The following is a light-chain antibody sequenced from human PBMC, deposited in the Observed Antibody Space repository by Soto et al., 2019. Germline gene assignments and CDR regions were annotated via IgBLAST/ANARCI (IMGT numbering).Light chain of an antibody. CDR3: SSYTSSSTIYV. V-gene: IGLV2-14*01. Sequence: QSALTQPASVSGAPGQSITISCTGTSSDVGGYNYVAWYQQHPGKAPKLMIYEVSNRPSGVSNRFSGSKYGNTASLTISGLQAEDEADYYCSSYTSSSTIYVFGTGTKLTVL. CDR1: SSDVGGYNY. J-gene: IGLJ1*01. CDR2: EVS.